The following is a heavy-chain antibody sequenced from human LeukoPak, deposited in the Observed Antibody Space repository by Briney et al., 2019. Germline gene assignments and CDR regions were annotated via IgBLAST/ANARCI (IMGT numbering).Heavy chain of an antibody. Sequence: SETLSLTCAVSGGSISSSNWWSWVRQPPGKGLEWIGEIYHSGSTNYNPSLKSRVTISVDTSKNQFSLKLSSVTAADTAVYYCARHYYGSGSYFRYYYYYMDVWGKGTTVTISS. CDR2: IYHSGST. D-gene: IGHD3-10*01. V-gene: IGHV4-4*02. CDR1: GGSISSSNW. J-gene: IGHJ6*03. CDR3: ARHYYGSGSYFRYYYYYMDV.